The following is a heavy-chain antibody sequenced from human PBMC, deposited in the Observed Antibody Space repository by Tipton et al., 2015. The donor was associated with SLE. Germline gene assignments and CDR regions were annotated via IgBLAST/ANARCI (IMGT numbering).Heavy chain of an antibody. V-gene: IGHV3-21*01. CDR3: AIWGGYLDY. D-gene: IGHD3-16*01. Sequence: GSLRLSCAASGFTFSSYSMNWVRQAPGKGLEWASSISSSSSYINYADSVKGRFTISRDNAKNSLYLQMNSLRAEDTAVNYCAIWGGYLDYWGQGTLVTVSS. J-gene: IGHJ4*02. CDR2: ISSSSSYI. CDR1: GFTFSSYS.